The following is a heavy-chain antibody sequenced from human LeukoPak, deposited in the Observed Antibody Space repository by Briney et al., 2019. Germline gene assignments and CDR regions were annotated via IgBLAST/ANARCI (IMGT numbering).Heavy chain of an antibody. J-gene: IGHJ4*02. CDR1: GFTFSKYW. D-gene: IGHD6-19*01. CDR3: ATKQWLAPPPDS. CDR2: INTDWTVT. Sequence: PGGSLRLSCAASGFTFSKYWMLWVRQAPGKGLESVSRINTDWTVTTYADSVKGRFTVSRDNADNTMFLQMNSVRDEDTAVYYCATKQWLAPPPDSWGQGTPVTVSS. V-gene: IGHV3-74*01.